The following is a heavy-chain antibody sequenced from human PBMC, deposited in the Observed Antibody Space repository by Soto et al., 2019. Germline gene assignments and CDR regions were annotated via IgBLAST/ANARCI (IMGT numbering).Heavy chain of an antibody. V-gene: IGHV1-18*01. CDR1: GYPFNKIA. D-gene: IGHD1-26*01. J-gene: IGHJ6*02. CDR2: MSGRSGDP. CDR3: AREGELGTEHHNYGLDV. Sequence: QVQLGQSGGEVKKPGASVRVSCQASGYPFNKIAIHWVRQAPGHGLEWLGRMSGRSGDPNWAPTVRDRITMATDTYNNTAYMELRSLRSDDTGVYYCAREGELGTEHHNYGLDVWGQGTTVTV.